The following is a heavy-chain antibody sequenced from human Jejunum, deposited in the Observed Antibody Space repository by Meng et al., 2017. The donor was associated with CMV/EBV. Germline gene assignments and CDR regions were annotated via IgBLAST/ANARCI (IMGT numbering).Heavy chain of an antibody. Sequence: QVQLQQWGAGLLKPSETLSLTCGVYGWSFSGYYWSWIRQPPGKGLEWIGYIYYSGSTYSNASLKSRVTISIDRSKNQFSLKLSSVTAADTAVYYCARDRKHYGERGWFDPWGQGTRVTVSS. D-gene: IGHD4-17*01. CDR2: IYYSGST. CDR1: GWSFSGYY. CDR3: ARDRKHYGERGWFDP. J-gene: IGHJ5*02. V-gene: IGHV4-34*01.